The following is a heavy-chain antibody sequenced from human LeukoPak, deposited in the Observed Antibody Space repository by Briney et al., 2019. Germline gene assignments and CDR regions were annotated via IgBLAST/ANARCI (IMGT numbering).Heavy chain of an antibody. CDR2: IYSDGRI. D-gene: IGHD5-18*01. J-gene: IGHJ4*02. V-gene: IGHV3-53*01. CDR1: GFTVSSNY. CDR3: ARESGYSYGLAGFFDY. Sequence: PGGSLRLSCAAPGFTVSSNYMSWVRQAPGKGLEWVSVIYSDGRIHSADSVKGRFTISRDDSKNTLSLQMNSVRAEDTAVYYCARESGYSYGLAGFFDYWGQGTLVTVSS.